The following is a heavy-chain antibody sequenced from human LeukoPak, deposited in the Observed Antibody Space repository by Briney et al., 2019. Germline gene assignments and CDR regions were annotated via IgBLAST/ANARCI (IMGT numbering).Heavy chain of an antibody. Sequence: SETLSLTCTVSGESISSGGYFWNWIRQHPVKGLEWIGNIYNSGSTDYNPSLISRLTISLDTSKNQFSLRLSSVTAADTAVYYCARGVEFGDYVDYWGQGTLVTVSS. J-gene: IGHJ4*02. CDR1: GESISSGGYF. V-gene: IGHV4-31*03. CDR3: ARGVEFGDYVDY. D-gene: IGHD3-10*01. CDR2: IYNSGST.